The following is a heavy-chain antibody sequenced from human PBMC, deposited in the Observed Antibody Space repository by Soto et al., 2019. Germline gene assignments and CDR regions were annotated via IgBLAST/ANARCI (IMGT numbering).Heavy chain of an antibody. Sequence: QVQLVESGGGVVQPGRSLRLSCAASGFTFSSYGMNWVRQAPGKGLEWVAVTSYDGSNKYYADSVKGRFTISRDNSKNTLYLQMNSLRSEDTAVYYCAKDLVSWYEGAFDMWGQGTMVTVSS. CDR1: GFTFSSYG. D-gene: IGHD1-20*01. J-gene: IGHJ3*02. CDR2: TSYDGSNK. CDR3: AKDLVSWYEGAFDM. V-gene: IGHV3-30*18.